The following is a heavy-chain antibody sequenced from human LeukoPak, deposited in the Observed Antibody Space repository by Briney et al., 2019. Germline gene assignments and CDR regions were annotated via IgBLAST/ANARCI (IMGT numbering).Heavy chain of an antibody. CDR3: ARVEGLGGRKIDY. CDR1: GGSISSSSYY. V-gene: IGHV4-39*07. CDR2: IYYSGST. J-gene: IGHJ4*02. D-gene: IGHD1-14*01. Sequence: TSETLSLTCTVSGGSISSSSYYGGWIRQPPGKGLGWIGSIYYSGSTYYNPSLKSRVTISVDTSKNQFSLKLSSVTAADTAVYDRARVEGLGGRKIDYWGQGTLVTVSS.